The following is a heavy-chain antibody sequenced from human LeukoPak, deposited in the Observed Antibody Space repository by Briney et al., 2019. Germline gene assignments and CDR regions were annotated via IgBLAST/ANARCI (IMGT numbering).Heavy chain of an antibody. D-gene: IGHD3-22*01. CDR1: GYSFTSNW. V-gene: IGHV5-51*01. Sequence: GESLKISCEGSGYSFTSNWIGWVRQMPGKGLEWMGIIYPGDSDTRYSPSFQGQVTISADKSISTAYLQWSSLKASDTAMYYCARPSYYYDSSGYPPKGAFDIWGQGTMVTVSS. CDR2: IYPGDSDT. J-gene: IGHJ3*02. CDR3: ARPSYYYDSSGYPPKGAFDI.